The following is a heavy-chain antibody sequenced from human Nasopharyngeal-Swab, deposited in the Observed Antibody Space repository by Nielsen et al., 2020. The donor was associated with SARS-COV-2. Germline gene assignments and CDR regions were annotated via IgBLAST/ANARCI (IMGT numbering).Heavy chain of an antibody. CDR2: ISGSGGST. D-gene: IGHD6-6*01. CDR3: AKGGGSPRQDYYYYMDV. Sequence: GRSLKISCAASGFTFSSYAMSWVRQAPGKGLEWVSAISGSGGSTYYADSVKGRFTISRDNSKNTLYLQMNSLRAEDTAVYYCAKGGGSPRQDYYYYMDVWGKGTTVTVSS. J-gene: IGHJ6*03. CDR1: GFTFSSYA. V-gene: IGHV3-23*01.